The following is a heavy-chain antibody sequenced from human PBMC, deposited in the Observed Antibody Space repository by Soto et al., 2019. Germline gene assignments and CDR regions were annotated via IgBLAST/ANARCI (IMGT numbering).Heavy chain of an antibody. V-gene: IGHV4-59*11. CDR2: IYYRGST. CDR3: ARDGREESGMDV. D-gene: IGHD1-26*01. CDR1: GGSSSSHG. Sequence: SETRSLTCTVSGGSSSSHGWSWVRQAPGKGLEWIGHIYYRGSTSYNPSLRSRSTISVDTSNNQFSLKLNSVTTAYTAVYYCARDGREESGMDVWGQGTKVTVSS. J-gene: IGHJ6*02.